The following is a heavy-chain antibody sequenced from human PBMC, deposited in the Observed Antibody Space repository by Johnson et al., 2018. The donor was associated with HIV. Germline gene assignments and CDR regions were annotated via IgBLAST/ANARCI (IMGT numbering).Heavy chain of an antibody. D-gene: IGHD1-26*01. CDR2: INGSGGST. J-gene: IGHJ3*02. CDR3: AKDRGSYYFYAFDI. V-gene: IGHV3-23*04. Sequence: VRLVESGGGLTQPGGSLRLSCAASGFTFSSYAISWVRQAPGKGLEWVSAINGSGGSTYYADSVKGRFTISRDNSKNTLYLQMNSLRAEDTAVYYCAKDRGSYYFYAFDIWGQGTMVTVSS. CDR1: GFTFSSYA.